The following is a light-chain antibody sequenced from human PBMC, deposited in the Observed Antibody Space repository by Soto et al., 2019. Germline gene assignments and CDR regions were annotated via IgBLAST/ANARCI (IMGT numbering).Light chain of an antibody. CDR2: KAS. V-gene: IGKV1-5*03. CDR3: QQYNDNWT. CDR1: QSISSW. J-gene: IGKJ1*01. Sequence: DIQMTQSPSTLSASVGDRVTITCRASQSISSWLAWYQQKPGTAPKLLIYKASTLRSGVPSRFSGSGSGTDFTLTITSLQPDDSATYYCQQYNDNWTFGQGTKV.